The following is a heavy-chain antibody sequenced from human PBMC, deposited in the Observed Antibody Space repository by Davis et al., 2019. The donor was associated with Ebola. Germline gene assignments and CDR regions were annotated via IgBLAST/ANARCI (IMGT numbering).Heavy chain of an antibody. CDR3: ARGFRLNYDSSVLRGWPGY. Sequence: ASVKVSCKASGYTFTSYDINWVRQATGQGLEWMGWMNPNSGNTGYAQKFQGRVTMTRNTSISTAYMELSSLRSEDTAVYYCARGFRLNYDSSVLRGWPGYWGQGTLVTVSS. D-gene: IGHD3-22*01. J-gene: IGHJ4*02. V-gene: IGHV1-8*01. CDR1: GYTFTSYD. CDR2: MNPNSGNT.